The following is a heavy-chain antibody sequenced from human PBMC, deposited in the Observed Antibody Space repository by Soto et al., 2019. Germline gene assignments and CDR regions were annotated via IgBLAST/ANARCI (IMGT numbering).Heavy chain of an antibody. V-gene: IGHV3-30*18. CDR2: ISYDGSNK. CDR3: AKDVEKGDGYNLYFDY. J-gene: IGHJ4*02. Sequence: GGSLRLSCAASGFTFSSYGMHWVRQAPGKGLEWVAVISYDGSNKYYADSVKGRFTISRDNSKNTLYLQMNSLRAEDTAVYYCAKDVEKGDGYNLYFDYWGQGTLGTVPA. D-gene: IGHD5-12*01. CDR1: GFTFSSYG.